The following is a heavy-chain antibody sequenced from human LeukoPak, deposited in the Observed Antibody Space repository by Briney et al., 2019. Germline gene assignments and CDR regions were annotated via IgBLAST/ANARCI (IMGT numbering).Heavy chain of an antibody. CDR3: ARHYYGSGIRGLAFDS. D-gene: IGHD3-10*01. V-gene: IGHV4-39*01. CDR2: IYSGTT. J-gene: IGHJ4*02. Sequence: KASETLSLTCTVSGGSISSSSYYWGWIRQPPGKGLEWIGSIYSGTTYYNPSLKSRVTISVDTSKSQFSLKLNSMTAADTAVYYCARHYYGSGIRGLAFDSWGQGILVTVSS. CDR1: GGSISSSSYY.